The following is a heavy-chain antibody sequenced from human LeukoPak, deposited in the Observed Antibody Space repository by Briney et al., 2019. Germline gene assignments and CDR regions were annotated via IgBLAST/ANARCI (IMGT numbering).Heavy chain of an antibody. Sequence: ASVKVSCKVSGYTLAELSMHWVRQAPGKGLEWMGGFDPEDGETIYAQKFQGRVKMTEDTSTDTAYMELSSLRSEDTAVYYCATGYSSGYDAFDIWGQGTMVTVSS. CDR3: ATGYSSGYDAFDI. V-gene: IGHV1-24*01. D-gene: IGHD6-19*01. CDR1: GYTLAELS. CDR2: FDPEDGET. J-gene: IGHJ3*02.